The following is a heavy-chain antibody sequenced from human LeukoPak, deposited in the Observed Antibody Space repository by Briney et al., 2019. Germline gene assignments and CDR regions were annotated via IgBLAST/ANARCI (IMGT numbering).Heavy chain of an antibody. CDR2: TYYKSKWYN. Sequence: SQTLSLTCAISGDSVSSNSAAWNWIRQSPSRGLEWLGRTYYKSKWYNDYAVSVKSRITINPDTSKNQFSLQLNSVTPEDTAVYYCARLTQYYYDSSGYYYYFDYWGQGTLVTVSS. V-gene: IGHV6-1*01. CDR1: GDSVSSNSAA. CDR3: ARLTQYYYDSSGYYYYFDY. D-gene: IGHD3-22*01. J-gene: IGHJ4*02.